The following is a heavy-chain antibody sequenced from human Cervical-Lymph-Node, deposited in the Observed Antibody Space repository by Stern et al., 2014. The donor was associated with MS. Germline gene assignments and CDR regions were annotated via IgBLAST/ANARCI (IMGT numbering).Heavy chain of an antibody. V-gene: IGHV1-69*06. CDR3: ARGGGDTWFDP. CDR1: GGIS. D-gene: IGHD3-16*01. J-gene: IGHJ5*02. Sequence: QVQLVQSGAVVKKPGSSVKVSCKASGGISWVRQAPGQGLEWMGGVILCGGTSNYAQKFQGRVTITADTSTNTAYLELSSLTPDDTAFYFCARGGGDTWFDPWGQGTLVTVSS. CDR2: VILCGGTS.